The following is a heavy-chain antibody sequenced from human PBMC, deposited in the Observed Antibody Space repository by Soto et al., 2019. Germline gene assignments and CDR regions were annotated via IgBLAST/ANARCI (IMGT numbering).Heavy chain of an antibody. D-gene: IGHD3-22*01. CDR2: ISGSGGST. V-gene: IGHV3-23*01. CDR3: ANDLFGDSSGYYWDPVDY. CDR1: GFTFSSYA. Sequence: VGPLRLSSTASGFTFSSYAMSWVLQATGKGLEWVSAISGSGGSTYYADSVKGRFTISRDNSKNTLYLQMNSLRAEDTAVYYCANDLFGDSSGYYWDPVDYWGQGTLVTVS. J-gene: IGHJ4*02.